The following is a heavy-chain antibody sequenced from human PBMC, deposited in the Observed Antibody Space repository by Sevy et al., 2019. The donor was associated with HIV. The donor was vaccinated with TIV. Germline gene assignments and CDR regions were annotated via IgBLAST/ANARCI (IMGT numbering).Heavy chain of an antibody. CDR3: AGGVVPWENDF. CDR2: ISTGGST. CDR1: GGSISDYY. V-gene: IGHV4-4*07. D-gene: IGHD1-26*01. J-gene: IGHJ4*02. Sequence: SETLSLTCSVSGGSISDYYWTWIRQPAGKGLEWIGRISTGGSTNYNPSLKSRVTMSIYTSTDQFSLKVNSVTAADTAVYYCAGGVVPWENDFRGQGILVTVSS.